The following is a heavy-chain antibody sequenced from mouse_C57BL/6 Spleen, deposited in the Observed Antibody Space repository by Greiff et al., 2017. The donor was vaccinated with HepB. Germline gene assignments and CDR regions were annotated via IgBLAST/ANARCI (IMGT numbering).Heavy chain of an antibody. J-gene: IGHJ4*01. Sequence: EVQLQQSGPELVKPGASVKISCKASGYTFTDYYMNWVKQSHGKSLEWIGDINPNNGGTSYNQKFKGKATMTVDKSSSTAYMELRSLTSEDSAVFYCARYRYDYDGGNDAMDYWGQGTSVTVSS. V-gene: IGHV1-26*01. CDR3: ARYRYDYDGGNDAMDY. CDR1: GYTFTDYY. D-gene: IGHD2-4*01. CDR2: INPNNGGT.